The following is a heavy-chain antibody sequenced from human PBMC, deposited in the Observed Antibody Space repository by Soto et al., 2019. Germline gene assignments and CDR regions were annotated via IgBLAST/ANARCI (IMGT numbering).Heavy chain of an antibody. V-gene: IGHV2-5*01. CDR2: IYWNDDK. CDR1: GFSLDTSGVG. J-gene: IGHJ4*02. D-gene: IGHD2-21*02. CDR3: AHSEDSDSPHY. Sequence: SGPTLVNPPQTLTLTCSFSGFSLDTSGVGVGWIRQPPGKALERLAPIYWNDDKRYNPSLKSRLTITKDTSKNQVVLTGTNMDTVDTATYYCAHSEDSDSPHYWGQATLVTVSS.